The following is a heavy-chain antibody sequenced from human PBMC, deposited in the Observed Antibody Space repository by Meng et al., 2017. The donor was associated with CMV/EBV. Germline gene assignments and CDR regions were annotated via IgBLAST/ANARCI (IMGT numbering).Heavy chain of an antibody. V-gene: IGHV3-15*01. D-gene: IGHD2-2*02. J-gene: IGHJ5*02. CDR1: GFTFSNAW. CDR3: TTDLEVPAAIPFIWLDP. CDR2: IKSKTDGGTT. Sequence: GGSLRLSCAASGFTFSNAWMSWVRQAPGKGLEWVGRIKSKTDGGTTDYAAPVKGRFTISRDDSKNTLYLQMNSLKTEDTAVYYCTTDLEVPAAIPFIWLDPWGQGTLVTVSS.